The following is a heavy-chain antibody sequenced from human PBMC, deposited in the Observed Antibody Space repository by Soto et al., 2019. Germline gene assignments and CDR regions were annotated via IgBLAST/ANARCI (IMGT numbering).Heavy chain of an antibody. V-gene: IGHV3-23*01. Sequence: EVQLLESGGGLVQPGGSLRLSCAASGFSFTNYVMNWVRQTPGKGLEWVSTISGSGDSTYYTDSVKGRFTISRDNSKSTLFLQMNSLRADDTAVYYCVRRAITVTTSWGSFDIWGQGTMVTVSS. J-gene: IGHJ3*02. CDR1: GFSFTNYV. CDR3: VRRAITVTTSWGSFDI. D-gene: IGHD1-7*01. CDR2: ISGSGDST.